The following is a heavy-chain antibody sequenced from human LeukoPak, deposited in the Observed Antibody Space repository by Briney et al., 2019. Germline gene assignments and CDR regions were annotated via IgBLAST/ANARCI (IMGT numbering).Heavy chain of an antibody. Sequence: ASVKVSCKASGYTFTSYDINWVRQAPGQGLEWMGWMNPNSGNTGYAQKFQGKVTMTRDTSISTAYMELSRLRSDDTAVYYCARFSRGFGSFVFDYWGQGTLVTVSS. V-gene: IGHV1-8*01. CDR2: MNPNSGNT. CDR3: ARFSRGFGSFVFDY. J-gene: IGHJ4*02. D-gene: IGHD2-15*01. CDR1: GYTFTSYD.